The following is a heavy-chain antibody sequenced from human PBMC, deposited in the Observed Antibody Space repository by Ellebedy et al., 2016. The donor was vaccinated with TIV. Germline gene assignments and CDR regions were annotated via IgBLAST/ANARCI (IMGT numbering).Heavy chain of an antibody. CDR3: VRDSLRLSSTG. V-gene: IGHV3-48*02. Sequence: GESLKISXAASGFTFSSYDMNWVRQAPGKGLEWISYIGSGSDTIYYADSVKGRFTISRDNAKNSLFLQMKSLRDEDTALYYCVRDSLRLSSTGWGQGTLVTVSS. CDR1: GFTFSSYD. D-gene: IGHD2-2*01. J-gene: IGHJ4*02. CDR2: IGSGSDTI.